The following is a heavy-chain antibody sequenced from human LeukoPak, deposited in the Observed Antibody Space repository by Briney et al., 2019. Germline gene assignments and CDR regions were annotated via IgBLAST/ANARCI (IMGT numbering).Heavy chain of an antibody. CDR2: INPSGGST. D-gene: IGHD2-8*01. J-gene: IGHJ5*02. V-gene: IGHV1-46*01. CDR3: ASSVLIYNWFDP. CDR1: GYTFTGYY. Sequence: ASVKVSCKASGYTFTGYYMHWVRQAPGQGLKWMGIINPSGGSTSYAQKFQGRVTMTRDMSTSTVYMELSSLRSEDTAVYYCASSVLIYNWFDPWGQGTLVTVSS.